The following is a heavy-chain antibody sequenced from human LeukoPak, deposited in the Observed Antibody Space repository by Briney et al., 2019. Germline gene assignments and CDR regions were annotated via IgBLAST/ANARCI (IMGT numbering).Heavy chain of an antibody. CDR3: ARDLGVDYDILTGYYNVHYFDY. V-gene: IGHV1-69*01. CDR1: GGTFTSYA. J-gene: IGHJ4*02. D-gene: IGHD3-9*01. CDR2: IIPIFGTA. Sequence: ASVKVSYKASGGTFTSYAISWVRQAPGQGLEWMGGIIPIFGTANYAQKFQGRVTITADESTSTAYMELSSLRSEDTAVYYCARDLGVDYDILTGYYNVHYFDYWGQGTLVTVSS.